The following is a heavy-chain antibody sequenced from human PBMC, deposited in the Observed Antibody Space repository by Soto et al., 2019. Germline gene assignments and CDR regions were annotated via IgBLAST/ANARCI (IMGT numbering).Heavy chain of an antibody. Sequence: QVQLVQSGAEVKKPGASVKVSCKASGYTFTGYYMHWVRQAPGQGLDWMGWINPNSGGTNYAQKFQGWVTMTRDTSISTAYMELSRLRSDDTAVYYCARGGIAAAGPEYNWFDPWGQGTLVTVSS. J-gene: IGHJ5*02. CDR3: ARGGIAAAGPEYNWFDP. D-gene: IGHD6-13*01. CDR2: INPNSGGT. V-gene: IGHV1-2*04. CDR1: GYTFTGYY.